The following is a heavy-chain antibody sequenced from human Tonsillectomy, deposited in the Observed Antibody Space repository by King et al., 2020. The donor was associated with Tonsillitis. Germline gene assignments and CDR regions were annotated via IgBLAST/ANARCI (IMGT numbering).Heavy chain of an antibody. V-gene: IGHV3-23*01. J-gene: IGHJ4*02. Sequence: QLQESGGGLVQPGRSLRLSCAASGFTYSSYAMSWVRQAPGKGLEWVSAISGSGGSTYYADSVKGRFTISRDNSKNTLYVKMNSLRAEDTAVYYCAKDLGRSYDFWSGYYPFDYWGQGTLVTVSS. CDR2: ISGSGGST. CDR3: AKDLGRSYDFWSGYYPFDY. CDR1: GFTYSSYA. D-gene: IGHD3-3*01.